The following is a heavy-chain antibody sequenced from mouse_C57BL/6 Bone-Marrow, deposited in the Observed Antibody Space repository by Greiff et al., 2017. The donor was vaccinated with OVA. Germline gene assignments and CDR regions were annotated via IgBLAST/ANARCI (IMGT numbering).Heavy chain of an antibody. Sequence: VSGPGLVKPSQSLSLTCSVTGYSITSGNYWNWIRQFPGNKLEWLGYISYDGSNNYNQSLNNRISITRDKSKNQFILKLNSVTIEDTATYNCARDYDGSEAYWGQGTLVTVSA. CDR2: ISYDGSN. CDR3: ARDYDGSEAY. J-gene: IGHJ3*01. D-gene: IGHD1-1*01. CDR1: GYSITSGNY. V-gene: IGHV3-6*01.